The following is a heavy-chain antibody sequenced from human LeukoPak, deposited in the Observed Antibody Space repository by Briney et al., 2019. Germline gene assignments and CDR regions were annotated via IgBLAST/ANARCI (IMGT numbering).Heavy chain of an antibody. J-gene: IGHJ4*02. D-gene: IGHD1-26*01. CDR1: GYTFNDYF. CDR3: ARGSGGAPRAADY. Sequence: AAVKVSCKASGYTFNDYFMHWLGQAPGRGLEWMGWINPDSGGTNYAQKFQGRVTMASDTSINTAYMELGRLTSDDTVVYYCARGSGGAPRAADYWGQGTPLTVSS. V-gene: IGHV1-2*02. CDR2: INPDSGGT.